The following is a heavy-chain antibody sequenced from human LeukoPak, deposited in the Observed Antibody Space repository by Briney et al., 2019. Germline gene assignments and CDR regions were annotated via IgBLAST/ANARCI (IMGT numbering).Heavy chain of an antibody. CDR2: FYPRDGST. V-gene: IGHV1-46*01. D-gene: IGHD6-19*01. J-gene: IGHJ6*02. CDR1: GYTFTSNY. Sequence: ASVKVSCKASGYTFTSNYIHWVRQAPGQGLEWMGMFYPRDGSTSYAQKFQGRVTVTRDTSTSTAYMELSSLRSEDTVVYYCARAVAGSPNYYYYGMDVWGQGTTVTVSS. CDR3: ARAVAGSPNYYYYGMDV.